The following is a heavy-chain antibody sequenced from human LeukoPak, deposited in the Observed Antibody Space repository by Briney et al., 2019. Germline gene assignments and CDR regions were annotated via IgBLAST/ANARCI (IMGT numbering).Heavy chain of an antibody. Sequence: PGGSLRLFCAASGFTVGSNYMSWVRQAPGMGLEWVSVIYSGGNTYYADSVKGRFTISRDNSKNTLYLQMNTLRAEDTAVYFCVRQVGSSRVTGDWFDPWGQGTPVTVSS. J-gene: IGHJ5*02. CDR3: VRQVGSSRVTGDWFDP. CDR2: IYSGGNT. D-gene: IGHD6-13*01. V-gene: IGHV3-53*01. CDR1: GFTVGSNY.